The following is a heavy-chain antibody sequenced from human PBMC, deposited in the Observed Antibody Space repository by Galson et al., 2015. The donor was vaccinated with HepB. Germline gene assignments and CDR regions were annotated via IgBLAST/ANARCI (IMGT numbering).Heavy chain of an antibody. CDR2: IIPIFGAA. V-gene: IGHV1-69*13. J-gene: IGHJ2*01. CDR1: GGTFTTYA. Sequence: SVKVSCKASGGTFTTYAISWVRQAPGQGLEWMGGIIPIFGAANYAQRFQGRVTITADESTSTAYMEVSSLRSEDTAVYYCAKLEVVAATSWYFDLWGRGTLVTVSS. D-gene: IGHD2-15*01. CDR3: AKLEVVAATSWYFDL.